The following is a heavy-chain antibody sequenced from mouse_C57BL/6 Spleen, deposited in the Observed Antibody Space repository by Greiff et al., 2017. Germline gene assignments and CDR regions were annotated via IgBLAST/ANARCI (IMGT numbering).Heavy chain of an antibody. J-gene: IGHJ4*01. CDR3: TSPTVVPYAMDY. V-gene: IGHV1-15*01. CDR1: GYTFTDYE. D-gene: IGHD1-1*01. Sequence: VQLQQSGAELVRPGASVTLSFKASGYTFTDYEMHWVKPTPVHGLEWIGAIDPETGGTAYNQKFKGKAILTADKSSSTAYMDLLSLTSEDSAVYYCTSPTVVPYAMDYWGQGTSVTVSS. CDR2: IDPETGGT.